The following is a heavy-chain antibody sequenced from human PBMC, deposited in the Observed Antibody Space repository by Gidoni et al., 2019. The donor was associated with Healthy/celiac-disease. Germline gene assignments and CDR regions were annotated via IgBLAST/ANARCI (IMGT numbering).Heavy chain of an antibody. V-gene: IGHV3-33*01. Sequence: QVQLVESGGGVVQPGRSLRLSCAASGFTFSSYGMHWVRQAPGKGLEWVAVIWYEGSNKYYADAVKGRFTISRDNSKNTLYLQMNSLRAEDTAVYYCARDREDYKSHYYGMDVWGQGTTVTVSS. CDR2: IWYEGSNK. CDR1: GFTFSSYG. J-gene: IGHJ6*02. CDR3: ARDREDYKSHYYGMDV. D-gene: IGHD4-4*01.